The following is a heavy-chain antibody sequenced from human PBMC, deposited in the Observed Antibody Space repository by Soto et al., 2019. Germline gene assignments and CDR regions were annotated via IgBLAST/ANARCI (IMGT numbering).Heavy chain of an antibody. CDR2: INPSGGST. CDR1: GYTLTSYG. J-gene: IGHJ4*02. D-gene: IGHD1-26*01. Sequence: ASVKVSCKASGYTLTSYGISWVRQAPGQGLEWMGIINPSGGSTSYAQKFQGRVTMTRDTSTSTVYMELSSLRSEDTAVYYCARSQWELPLYYWGQGTLVTVSS. V-gene: IGHV1-46*01. CDR3: ARSQWELPLYY.